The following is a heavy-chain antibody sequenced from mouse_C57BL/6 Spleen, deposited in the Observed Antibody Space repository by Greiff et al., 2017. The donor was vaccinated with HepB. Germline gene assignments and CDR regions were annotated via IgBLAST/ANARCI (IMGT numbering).Heavy chain of an antibody. V-gene: IGHV1-64*01. CDR2: IHPNSGST. J-gene: IGHJ3*01. D-gene: IGHD2-4*01. CDR1: GYTFTSYW. Sequence: VQLQQPGAELVRPGTSVKLSCKASGYTFTSYWMHWVKQRPGQGLEWIGMIHPNSGSTNYNEKFKSKATLTVDKSSSTAYMQLSSLTSEDSAVYYCARYDYDATYWGQGTLVTVSA. CDR3: ARYDYDATY.